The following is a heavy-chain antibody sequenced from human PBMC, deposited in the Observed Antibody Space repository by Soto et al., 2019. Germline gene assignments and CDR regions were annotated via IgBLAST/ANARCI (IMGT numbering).Heavy chain of an antibody. J-gene: IGHJ4*02. V-gene: IGHV3-30-3*01. Sequence: QVQLVESGGGVVQPGRSLRLSCAASGFTFSSYAMYWVRQAPGKGLEWVAVISYDGSNKYYADSVKGRFTISRDNSKNTLYLQMNSLRAEDTAVYYCASSPNAVAGTNYWGQGTLVTVSS. D-gene: IGHD6-19*01. CDR1: GFTFSSYA. CDR3: ASSPNAVAGTNY. CDR2: ISYDGSNK.